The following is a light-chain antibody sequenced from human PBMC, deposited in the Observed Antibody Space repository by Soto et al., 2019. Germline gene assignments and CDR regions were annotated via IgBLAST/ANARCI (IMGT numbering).Light chain of an antibody. V-gene: IGKV3-20*01. CDR1: QSVSSSY. J-gene: IGKJ2*01. CDR2: GAS. CDR3: HQYGSSPYT. Sequence: EIGLTQSPGTLSLSPGERATLSCRASQSVSSSYLAWYQQKPGQAPRLLIYGASNRATGIPDRFSGSGSGTDFNLTISRLVPEDFGIYYCHQYGSSPYTFGQGNKLEI.